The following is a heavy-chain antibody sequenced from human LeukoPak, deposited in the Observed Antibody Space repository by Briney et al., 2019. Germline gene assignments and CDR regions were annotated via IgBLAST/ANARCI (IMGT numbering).Heavy chain of an antibody. D-gene: IGHD3-3*01. J-gene: IGHJ1*01. CDR2: INHSGST. CDR1: GGSFSGYY. Sequence: SETLSLTCAVYGGSFSGYYWSWIRQPPGKGLEWIGEINHSGSTNYNPSLKSRVTISVDTSKNQFSLKLSSVTAADTAVYYCARVQYCDFWSGYYMGYFQHWGQGTLVTVSS. V-gene: IGHV4-34*01. CDR3: ARVQYCDFWSGYYMGYFQH.